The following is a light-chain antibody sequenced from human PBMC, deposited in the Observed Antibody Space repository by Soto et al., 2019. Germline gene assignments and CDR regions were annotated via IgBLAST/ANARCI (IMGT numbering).Light chain of an antibody. CDR2: DAS. CDR1: QSVSSY. Sequence: EIVLTQSPATLSLSPGERATLSCRASQSVSSYLVWYQQKPGQTPRLLIYDASNRATGIPARFTGSVSGTDFTLTIISLEPEDFAVYYCQQGSNWLFTFGGGTKVEIK. J-gene: IGKJ4*01. V-gene: IGKV3-11*01. CDR3: QQGSNWLFT.